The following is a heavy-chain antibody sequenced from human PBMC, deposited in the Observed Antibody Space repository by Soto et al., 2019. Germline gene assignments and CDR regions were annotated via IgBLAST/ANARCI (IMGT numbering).Heavy chain of an antibody. J-gene: IGHJ5*02. CDR2: IYATGTT. CDR1: GASISGYY. D-gene: IGHD1-1*01. V-gene: IGHV4-4*07. CDR3: VRDGTKTLRDWFDP. Sequence: SETLSLTCTVSGASISGYYWSWIRKSAGKGLEWIGRIYATGTTDYNPSLKSRVMMSVDTSKQQFSLRLRSVTAADTAVYYCVRDGTKTLRDWFDPWGQGISVTVSS.